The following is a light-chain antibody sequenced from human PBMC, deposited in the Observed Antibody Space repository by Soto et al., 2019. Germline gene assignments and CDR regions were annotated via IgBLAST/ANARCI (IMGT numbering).Light chain of an antibody. CDR3: QQYAIT. CDR1: QSISSW. CDR2: DAS. Sequence: DIQMTQSPSTLSASVGDRVPITCRASQSISSWLAWYQQKPGKAPKLLIYDASSLASGVPSRFSGSGSGTEFTLPISSMQPDDFATYYCQQYAITFGPGTRVDIK. V-gene: IGKV1-5*01. J-gene: IGKJ3*01.